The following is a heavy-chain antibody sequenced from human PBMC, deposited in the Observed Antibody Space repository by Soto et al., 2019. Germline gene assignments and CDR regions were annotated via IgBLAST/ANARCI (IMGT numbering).Heavy chain of an antibody. Sequence: VQQVESGGGVVQPGRSLRLSCEASGFTFSSYAMHWVRQAPGKGLEWVAVISYDGSNKYYADSVKGRFTISRDNSKNTLYLQMNSLRAEDTAVYYCARDRPSTVTRSNWFDPWGQGTLVTVSS. CDR2: ISYDGSNK. D-gene: IGHD4-4*01. CDR1: GFTFSSYA. V-gene: IGHV3-30-3*01. CDR3: ARDRPSTVTRSNWFDP. J-gene: IGHJ5*02.